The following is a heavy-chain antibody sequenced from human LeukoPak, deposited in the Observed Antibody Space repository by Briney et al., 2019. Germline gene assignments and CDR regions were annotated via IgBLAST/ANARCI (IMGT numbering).Heavy chain of an antibody. CDR1: GFTFSGSA. Sequence: GGSLKLSCAASGFTFSGSAMHWVRQASGKGLEWVGRIRSKANSYATAYAASVKGRFTISRDDSKNTAYLQMNSLRAEDTAVYYCAKSFGYSRSWFDYWGQGTLVTVSS. CDR3: AKSFGYSRSWFDY. CDR2: IRSKANSYAT. J-gene: IGHJ4*02. V-gene: IGHV3-73*01. D-gene: IGHD6-13*01.